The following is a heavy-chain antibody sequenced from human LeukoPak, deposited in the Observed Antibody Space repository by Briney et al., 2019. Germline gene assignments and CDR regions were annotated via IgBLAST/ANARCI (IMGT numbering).Heavy chain of an antibody. CDR1: GYRFTDYW. V-gene: IGHV5-51*01. CDR2: IYPGDSDT. D-gene: IGHD1-7*01. CDR3: ARGAAGTTPDYYYFGLDV. J-gene: IGHJ6*02. Sequence: GESLKISCKGSGYRFTDYWIGWVRQMPGKGLEWMGIIYPGDSDTRYSPSFQGQVTISADKSVNTAHLQWSSLKASDTAMYYCARGAAGTTPDYYYFGLDVWGQGTTVRVSS.